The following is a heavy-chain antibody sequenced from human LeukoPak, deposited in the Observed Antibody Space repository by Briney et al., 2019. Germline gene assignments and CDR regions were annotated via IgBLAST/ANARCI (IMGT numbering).Heavy chain of an antibody. Sequence: ASVKVSCKASGYTFTSYDINWVRQAPGQGLEWMGWISAYNGNTNYAQKLQGRVTMTTDTSTSTAYMELSSLRSEDTAVYYCARGGPYGSGSYGAFDYWGQGTLVTVSS. D-gene: IGHD3-10*01. CDR1: GYTFTSYD. CDR2: ISAYNGNT. V-gene: IGHV1-18*01. CDR3: ARGGPYGSGSYGAFDY. J-gene: IGHJ4*02.